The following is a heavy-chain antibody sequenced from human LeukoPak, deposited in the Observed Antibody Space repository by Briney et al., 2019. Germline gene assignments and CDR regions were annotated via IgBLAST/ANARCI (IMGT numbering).Heavy chain of an antibody. CDR1: GGSISSSSYY. Sequence: PSETLSLTCTVSGGSISSSSYYWGWIRQPPEKGLEWIGSIYYSGSTSYNPSLKSRVTISIDTSKNQFSLKLSSVTAADTAVYYCAGTGVIPSYYGMDVWGQGTTVTVSS. V-gene: IGHV4-39*07. J-gene: IGHJ6*02. CDR3: AGTGVIPSYYGMDV. CDR2: IYYSGST. D-gene: IGHD3-10*01.